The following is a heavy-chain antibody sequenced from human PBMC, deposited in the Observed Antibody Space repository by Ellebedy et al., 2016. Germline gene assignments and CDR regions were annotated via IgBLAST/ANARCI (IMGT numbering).Heavy chain of an antibody. CDR3: ARGAYTGGWYPDYFDF. J-gene: IGHJ4*02. Sequence: GGSLRLSCAASGFTFSFYSMNWVRQAPGKGLEWVSSISSSGSYIYYADSVKGRFTISRDNAKNALYLQMNSLAAEDTAVYYCARGAYTGGWYPDYFDFWGQGTLVTVSS. D-gene: IGHD6-19*01. V-gene: IGHV3-21*01. CDR1: GFTFSFYS. CDR2: ISSSGSYI.